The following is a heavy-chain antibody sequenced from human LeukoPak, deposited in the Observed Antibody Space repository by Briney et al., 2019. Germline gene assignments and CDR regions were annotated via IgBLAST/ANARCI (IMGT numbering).Heavy chain of an antibody. D-gene: IGHD3-16*02. CDR1: GFTFSSYG. CDR3: ARSYRYYEFDY. CDR2: IWYDGSNK. Sequence: PGGSLRLSCAASGFTFSSYGMHWVRQAPGKGLEWVAVIWYDGSNKYYADSVKGRFTISRDNSKNTLYLRMNSLRAEDTAVYYCARSYRYYEFDYWGKGTLVTVSS. V-gene: IGHV3-33*01. J-gene: IGHJ4*02.